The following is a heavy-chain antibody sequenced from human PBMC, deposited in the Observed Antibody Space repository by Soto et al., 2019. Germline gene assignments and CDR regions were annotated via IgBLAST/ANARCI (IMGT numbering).Heavy chain of an antibody. CDR1: GGSINSGGYY. V-gene: IGHV4-31*03. J-gene: IGHJ4*02. CDR2: IYYSGST. Sequence: PSETLSLTCTVSGGSINSGGYYWSWIRQHPGKGLEWIGYIYYSGSTYYNPSLKSRVTISVDTSKNQFSLKLSSVTAADTAVFYCARDVQYYYDSSGYWDTFDYWGQGTLVTVS. CDR3: ARDVQYYYDSSGYWDTFDY. D-gene: IGHD3-22*01.